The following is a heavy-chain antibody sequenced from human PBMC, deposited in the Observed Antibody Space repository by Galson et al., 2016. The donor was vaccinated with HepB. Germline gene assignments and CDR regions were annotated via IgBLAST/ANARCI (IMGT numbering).Heavy chain of an antibody. J-gene: IGHJ4*02. D-gene: IGHD2-21*01. V-gene: IGHV3-48*01. CDR1: GFTFNTYS. Sequence: SLRLSCAASGFTFNTYSMNWVRQAPGKGLEWVSYISSSSSTIYYADSVKGRFTISRDNAKNSLYLQMNSLRVEDTAVYYCARDVWPEDYWGQGTLVTVSS. CDR3: ARDVWPEDY. CDR2: ISSSSSTI.